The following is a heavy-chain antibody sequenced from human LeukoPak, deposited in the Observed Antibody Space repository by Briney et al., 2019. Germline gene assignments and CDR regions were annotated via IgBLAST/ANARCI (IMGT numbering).Heavy chain of an antibody. CDR1: GGSISSYY. J-gene: IGHJ2*01. CDR3: ARAILTPSGFVWHFDL. Sequence: SETLSLTCTVSGGSISSYYWSWIRQPPGKGLEWVGYIYYSGSTNYNPSLKSRVTISVDTSKNQLSLKLSSVTAADTAVYYCARAILTPSGFVWHFDLWGRGTLVTVSS. V-gene: IGHV4-59*12. D-gene: IGHD3-3*01. CDR2: IYYSGST.